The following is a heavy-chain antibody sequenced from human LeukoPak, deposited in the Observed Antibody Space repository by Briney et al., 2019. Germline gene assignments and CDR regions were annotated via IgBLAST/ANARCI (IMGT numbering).Heavy chain of an antibody. CDR3: ARVLGYCSGGGCSEYFQH. CDR1: GDSVNSGSYY. Sequence: SETLSLTCTVSGDSVNSGSYYWICGRQPPGKGLEWIGYIYYSGSTNYNPSLKSRVTISVDTSKNQFSLKLSSVTAADTAVYYCARVLGYCSGGGCSEYFQHWGQGTLVTVSS. J-gene: IGHJ1*01. V-gene: IGHV4-61*01. D-gene: IGHD2-15*01. CDR2: IYYSGST.